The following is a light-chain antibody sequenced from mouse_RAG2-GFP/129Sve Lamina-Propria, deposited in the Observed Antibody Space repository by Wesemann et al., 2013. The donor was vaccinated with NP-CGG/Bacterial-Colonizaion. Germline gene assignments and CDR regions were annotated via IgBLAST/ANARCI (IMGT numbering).Light chain of an antibody. V-gene: IGKV6-15*01. Sequence: DIVMTQSQKFMSTTVGDRVSITCKASQNVGTAVAWYQQKPGRSPKALIYSASYRYSRVPDRFTGSGSGTDFTLTISNVQSEDLAEYFCQQYNSYPFTFGSGTKLEIK. CDR3: QQYNSYPFT. CDR1: QNVGTA. CDR2: SAS. J-gene: IGKJ4*01.